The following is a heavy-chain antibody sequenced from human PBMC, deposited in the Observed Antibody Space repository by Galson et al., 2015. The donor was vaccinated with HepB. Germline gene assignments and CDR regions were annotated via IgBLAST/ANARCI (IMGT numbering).Heavy chain of an antibody. D-gene: IGHD2-2*01. J-gene: IGHJ4*02. Sequence: SLRLSCAASGFTFSTYAMNWVRQAPGKGLEWVSGLSGSGTRTYYADSVKGRFTISGDNSKNTLSLQMNSLRAEDTAVYYCAKDLGYCTSTSCYDFDYWGQGTLVTVSS. CDR2: LSGSGTRT. CDR1: GFTFSTYA. V-gene: IGHV3-23*01. CDR3: AKDLGYCTSTSCYDFDY.